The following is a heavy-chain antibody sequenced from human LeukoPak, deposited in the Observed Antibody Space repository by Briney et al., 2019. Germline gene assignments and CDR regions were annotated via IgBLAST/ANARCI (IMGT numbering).Heavy chain of an antibody. V-gene: IGHV3-33*01. CDR1: GFAFSSYC. Sequence: GGSLRLSCAASGFAFSSYCMHWVRQPPGKGLEWVAVIWYDGSNKYYADSVKGRFTISRDNSKNTLYLQMNSLRAEDTAVYYCAREGLRGYYYGMDVWGQGTTVTVSS. D-gene: IGHD4-17*01. CDR3: AREGLRGYYYGMDV. CDR2: IWYDGSNK. J-gene: IGHJ6*02.